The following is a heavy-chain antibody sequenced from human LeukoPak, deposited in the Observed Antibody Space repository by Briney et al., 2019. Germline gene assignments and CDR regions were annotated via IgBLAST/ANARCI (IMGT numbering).Heavy chain of an antibody. J-gene: IGHJ3*02. Sequence: GASVKVSCKASGYTFTGYYMHWVRQAPGQGLEWMGWINPNSGGTNYAQKFQGRVTMTRDTSISTAYMELSRLRSDDTAVYYYARGEAEVADAFDIWGQGTMVTVSS. V-gene: IGHV1-2*02. CDR1: GYTFTGYY. CDR2: INPNSGGT. D-gene: IGHD3-16*01. CDR3: ARGEAEVADAFDI.